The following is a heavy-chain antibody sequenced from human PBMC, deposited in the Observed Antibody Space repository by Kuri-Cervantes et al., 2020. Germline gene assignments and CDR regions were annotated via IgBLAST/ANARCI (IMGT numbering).Heavy chain of an antibody. J-gene: IGHJ3*02. CDR3: VSGAFDI. CDR2: ISWNSGSI. Sequence: SLKISCAASGFTFSSYAMSWVRQAPGKGLEWVSGISWNSGSIGYADSVKGRFTISRDNAKNSLYLQMNSLRAEDTALYYCVSGAFDIWGQGTMVTVSS. V-gene: IGHV3-9*01. CDR1: GFTFSSYA.